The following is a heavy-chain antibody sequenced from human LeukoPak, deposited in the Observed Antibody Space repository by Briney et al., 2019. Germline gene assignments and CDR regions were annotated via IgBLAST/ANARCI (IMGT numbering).Heavy chain of an antibody. CDR2: TYYRSKWYN. CDR1: GDSVSSNNGA. D-gene: IGHD6-19*01. V-gene: IGHV6-1*01. J-gene: IGHJ4*02. Sequence: SQTLSLTCAISGDSVSSNNGAWNWIRQSPSRGLEWLGRTYYRSKWYNDYAVSMKGRITINPDTSKNQFSLQLNSVTPEDTAVYDCARDVGSSGWYTYYYWGQGTLVTVSS. CDR3: ARDVGSSGWYTYYY.